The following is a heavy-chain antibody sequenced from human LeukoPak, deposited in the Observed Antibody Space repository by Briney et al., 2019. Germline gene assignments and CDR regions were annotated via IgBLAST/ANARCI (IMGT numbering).Heavy chain of an antibody. D-gene: IGHD3-16*01. CDR1: GYTFTGYY. Sequence: ASVKVSCKASGYTFTGYYMHWVRQAPGQGLEWMGRTNPNSGGTNYAQKFQGRVTMTRDTSISTAYMELSRLRSDDTAVYYCARDLHTFGFDYWGQGTLVTVSS. J-gene: IGHJ4*02. CDR3: ARDLHTFGFDY. V-gene: IGHV1-2*06. CDR2: TNPNSGGT.